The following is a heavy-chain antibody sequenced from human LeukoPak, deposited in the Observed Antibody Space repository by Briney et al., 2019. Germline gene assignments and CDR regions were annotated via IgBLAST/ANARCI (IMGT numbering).Heavy chain of an antibody. CDR3: ARERYSAYDFDGFDI. D-gene: IGHD5-12*01. V-gene: IGHV3-64*01. J-gene: IGHJ3*02. Sequence: PGGSLRLSCAASGFSFSSYAMHSVRQAPGKGLEYVSTISSNGGSTYYANSVKGRFTISRDNSKDTLYLQMGSLRAEDMAVYYRARERYSAYDFDGFDIWGQGTMVTVSS. CDR1: GFSFSSYA. CDR2: ISSNGGST.